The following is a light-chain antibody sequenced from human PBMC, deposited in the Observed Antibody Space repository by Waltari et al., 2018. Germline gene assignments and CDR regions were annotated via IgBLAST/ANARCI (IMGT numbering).Light chain of an antibody. V-gene: IGKV3-15*01. Sequence: EIVMTQSPATLSVSPGARATLSCRASQPISSNLAWYQHKPGQAPRLLISGASTRASVIPARFSGSGSGTQFTLTINSLQSEDFAVYYCQQYNIRLTFGGGTKVDIK. CDR1: QPISSN. CDR3: QQYNIRLT. J-gene: IGKJ4*01. CDR2: GAS.